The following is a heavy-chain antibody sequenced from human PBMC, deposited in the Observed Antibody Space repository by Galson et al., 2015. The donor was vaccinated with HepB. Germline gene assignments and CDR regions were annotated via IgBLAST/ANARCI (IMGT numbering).Heavy chain of an antibody. CDR2: INWNGGSI. V-gene: IGHV3-9*01. CDR3: TKDSGYYYYFVY. Sequence: SLRLSCAASGFTFDDYAMHWVRQAPGKGLEWVSGINWNGGSIGYADSVKGRFTISRDNAKNSLYLQMNSLRAEDTALYYCTKDSGYYYYFVYWGQGTLVTVSS. J-gene: IGHJ4*02. CDR1: GFTFDDYA. D-gene: IGHD3-22*01.